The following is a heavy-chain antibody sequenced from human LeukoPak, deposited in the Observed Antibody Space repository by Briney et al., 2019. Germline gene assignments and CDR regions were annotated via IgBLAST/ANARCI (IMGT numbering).Heavy chain of an antibody. V-gene: IGHV3-30*18. Sequence: GGSLRLSCAASRFTFSSYGMHWVRQAPGKGLEWVALISYDGSNKYYADSVKGRFTTSRDNSKNTLYLQMNSLRAEDTAVYYCAKVRVGATIDDWGQGTLVTVSS. CDR3: AKVRVGATIDD. CDR1: RFTFSSYG. CDR2: ISYDGSNK. J-gene: IGHJ4*02. D-gene: IGHD1-26*01.